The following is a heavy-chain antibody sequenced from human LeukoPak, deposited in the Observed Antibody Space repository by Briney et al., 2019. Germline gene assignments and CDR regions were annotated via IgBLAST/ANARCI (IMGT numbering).Heavy chain of an antibody. CDR1: GYTFTSYG. J-gene: IGHJ4*02. V-gene: IGHV1-18*01. Sequence: GASVKVSCKASGYTFTSYGISWVRQAPGQGLEWMGWISAYNGNTNYAQKLQGRVTMTTDTSTSTAYMELRSLRSDGTAVYYCARDSHGTYYYDSSGSLDYWGQGTLVTVSS. D-gene: IGHD3-22*01. CDR2: ISAYNGNT. CDR3: ARDSHGTYYYDSSGSLDY.